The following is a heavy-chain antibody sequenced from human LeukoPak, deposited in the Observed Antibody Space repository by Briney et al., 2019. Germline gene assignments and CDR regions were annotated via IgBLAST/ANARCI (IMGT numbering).Heavy chain of an antibody. D-gene: IGHD3-22*01. J-gene: IGHJ4*02. V-gene: IGHV1-69*05. CDR2: IIPIFGTA. Sequence: SVKVSCKASGYTFTSYAISWVRQAPGQGLEWMGRIIPIFGTANHAQKFQGRVTITTDESTSTAYMELSSLRSEDTAVYYCARDSYDSSGYLLYYFDYWGQGTLVTVSS. CDR3: ARDSYDSSGYLLYYFDY. CDR1: GYTFTSYA.